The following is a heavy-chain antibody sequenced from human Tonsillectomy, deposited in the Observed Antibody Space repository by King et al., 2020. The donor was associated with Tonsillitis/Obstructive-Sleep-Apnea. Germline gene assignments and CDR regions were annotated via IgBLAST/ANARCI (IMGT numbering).Heavy chain of an antibody. CDR1: GYTFTSYD. CDR2: SRPNNGDT. J-gene: IGHJ1*01. Sequence: QLVQSGAEVKKPGASVKVSCKASGYTFTSYDITWVRQAPGQGLEWMGWSRPNNGDTNYAQKFQGRVTMTSDTSTSTAYMELRSLRSDDTAVYYYARDYYDSSGYYHGYFQHWGQGTLVTVSS. D-gene: IGHD3-22*01. CDR3: ARDYYDSSGYYHGYFQH. V-gene: IGHV1-18*01.